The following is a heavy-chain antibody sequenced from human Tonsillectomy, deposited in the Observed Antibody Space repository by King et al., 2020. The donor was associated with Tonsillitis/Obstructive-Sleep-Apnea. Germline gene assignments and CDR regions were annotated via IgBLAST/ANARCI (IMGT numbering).Heavy chain of an antibody. Sequence: VQLVESGGGLIQPGGSLRLSCAASGFTVSSNYMSWVRQAPGKGLEWVSVIYSGGSTYYADSVKGRFTISRDNSKNTLYLQMNSLRAEDTAVYYFARGQLELETYYYYYMDVWGKGTTVTVSS. CDR3: ARGQLELETYYYYYMDV. J-gene: IGHJ6*03. CDR1: GFTVSSNY. V-gene: IGHV3-53*01. CDR2: IYSGGST. D-gene: IGHD1-1*01.